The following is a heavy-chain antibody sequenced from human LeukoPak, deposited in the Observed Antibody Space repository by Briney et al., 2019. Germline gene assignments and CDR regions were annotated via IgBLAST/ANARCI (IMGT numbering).Heavy chain of an antibody. V-gene: IGHV4-61*05. Sequence: SETLSLTCTVSGGSISSSSYYWGWIRQPPGKGLEWIGYIYYSGSTNYNPSLKSRVTISVDTSKNQFSLKLSSVTAADTAVYYCARGEYYDSSGYYYGPPVNWGQGTLVTVSS. CDR1: GGSISSSSYY. CDR2: IYYSGST. D-gene: IGHD3-22*01. CDR3: ARGEYYDSSGYYYGPPVN. J-gene: IGHJ4*02.